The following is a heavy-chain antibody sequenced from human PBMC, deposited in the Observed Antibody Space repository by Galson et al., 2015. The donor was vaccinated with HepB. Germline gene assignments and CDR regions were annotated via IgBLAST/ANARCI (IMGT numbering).Heavy chain of an antibody. V-gene: IGHV3-48*04. J-gene: IGHJ4*02. Sequence: SLRLSCAASGFTLSTYNMNWVRQAPGKGLEWISYISSRSSIMYYVDSVKGRFTITRDNAKNSLYLQMNSLRAEDTAVYYCVREKARAFDSWGQGTLVTVSS. CDR3: VREKARAFDS. CDR1: GFTLSTYN. CDR2: ISSRSSIM.